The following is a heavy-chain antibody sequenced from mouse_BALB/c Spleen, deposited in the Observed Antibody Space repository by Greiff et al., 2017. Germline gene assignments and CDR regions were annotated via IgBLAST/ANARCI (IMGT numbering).Heavy chain of an antibody. CDR2: IDPFNGGT. V-gene: IGHV1S135*01. CDR1: GYSFTSYY. CDR3: ATTDHWYFDV. D-gene: IGHD1-1*01. Sequence: EVHLVESGPELMKPGASVKISCKASGYSFTSYYMHWVKQSHGKSLEWIGYIDPFNGGTSYNQKFKGKATLTVDKSSSTAYMHLSSLTSEDSAVYYCATTDHWYFDVWGAGTTVTVSS. J-gene: IGHJ1*01.